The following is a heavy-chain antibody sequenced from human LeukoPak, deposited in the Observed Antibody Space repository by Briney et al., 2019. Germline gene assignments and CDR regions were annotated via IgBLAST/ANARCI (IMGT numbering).Heavy chain of an antibody. D-gene: IGHD6-19*01. Sequence: ASVKVSCKASGGTFSSYAISWVRQAPGQGLEWMGGIIPIFSTANYAQKFQGRVTITADESTSTAYMELSSLRSEDTAVYYCASCGSGWNWFDPWGQGTLVTVSS. CDR2: IIPIFSTA. V-gene: IGHV1-69*13. CDR3: ASCGSGWNWFDP. J-gene: IGHJ5*02. CDR1: GGTFSSYA.